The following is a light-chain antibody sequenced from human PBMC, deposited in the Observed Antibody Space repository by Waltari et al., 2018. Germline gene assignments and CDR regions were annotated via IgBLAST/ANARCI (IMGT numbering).Light chain of an antibody. J-gene: IGLJ3*02. CDR3: AAWDDSLNGWV. CDR1: SSTIGGHP. V-gene: IGLV1-44*01. CDR2: SGN. Sequence: QSLLTPPPSASGTPGQRVTISCSGSSSTIGGHPDNWYQQVPGTAPKVLIFSGNQRPSGVPDRISGSKSGTSASLAISGLQSEDETDYYCAAWDDSLNGWVFGGGTRLTVL.